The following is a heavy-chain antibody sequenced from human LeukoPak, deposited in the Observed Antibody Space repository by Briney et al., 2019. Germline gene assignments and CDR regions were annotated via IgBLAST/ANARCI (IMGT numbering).Heavy chain of an antibody. CDR3: AKDFRDCSGGSCYYYYYMDV. CDR1: GFTFSNYA. J-gene: IGHJ6*03. CDR2: ISGSGGST. Sequence: GGSLRLSCVASGFTFSNYAMSWVRQAPGKGLEWVSAISGSGGSTYYADSVKGRFTISRDNSKNTLYLQMNSLRAEDTAVYYCAKDFRDCSGGSCYYYYYMDVWGKGTTVTVSS. V-gene: IGHV3-23*01. D-gene: IGHD2-15*01.